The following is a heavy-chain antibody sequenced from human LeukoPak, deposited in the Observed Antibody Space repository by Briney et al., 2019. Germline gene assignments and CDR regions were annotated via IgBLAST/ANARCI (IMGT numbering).Heavy chain of an antibody. CDR3: ARIAAAGNRRLNY. Sequence: ASVKVSCKASGYTFTSYDINWVRQATGQGLEWMGWMNPNSGNTGFAQKFQGRITMTRNTSISTAYMELSSLTSEDTAVYYCARIAAAGNRRLNYWGQGTLVTVSS. D-gene: IGHD6-13*01. J-gene: IGHJ4*02. CDR2: MNPNSGNT. V-gene: IGHV1-8*01. CDR1: GYTFTSYD.